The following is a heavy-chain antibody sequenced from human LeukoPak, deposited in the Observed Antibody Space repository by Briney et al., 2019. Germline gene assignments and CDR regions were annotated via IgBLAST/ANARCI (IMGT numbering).Heavy chain of an antibody. CDR2: MNPNSGNT. V-gene: IGHV1-8*01. D-gene: IGHD6-19*01. CDR1: GYTFTSYD. Sequence: GASVKVSCKASGYTFTSYDINWVRQATGQGLEWMGWMNPNSGNTGYAQKFQGRVTMTRNTSISTAYMELSSLRSEDTAVYYCARVSHSDAVAVYYWGQGTLVTVSS. CDR3: ARVSHSDAVAVYY. J-gene: IGHJ4*02.